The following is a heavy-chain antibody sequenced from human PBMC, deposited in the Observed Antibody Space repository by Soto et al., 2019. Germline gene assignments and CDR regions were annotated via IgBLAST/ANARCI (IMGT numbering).Heavy chain of an antibody. CDR2: ISYDGRNK. Sequence: QVQLVESGGGVVQPGRSLRLSCAASGFTFSNYGMHWVRQAPGKGLEWVAVISYDGRNKYYADSVKGRFTISMDNSKNTLYLQMNSLRAEDTAVYHCAKAGGSRFLPFDPWGQGTLVTVSS. J-gene: IGHJ5*02. CDR1: GFTFSNYG. D-gene: IGHD3-3*01. CDR3: AKAGGSRFLPFDP. V-gene: IGHV3-30*18.